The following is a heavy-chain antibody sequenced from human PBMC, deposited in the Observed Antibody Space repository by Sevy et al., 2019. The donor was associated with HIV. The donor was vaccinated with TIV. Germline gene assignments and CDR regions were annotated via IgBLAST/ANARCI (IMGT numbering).Heavy chain of an antibody. CDR2: IWYDGSNK. CDR1: GFTFSSYA. D-gene: IGHD3-3*01. Sequence: GGSLRLSCAASGFTFSSYAIHWVRQAPGKGLEWVAVIWYDGSNKYYADSVKGQFTISRDNSKNTLHLQMKSLRAEDTAVYYCVRDDNDFWSGYYASENYYYGMDVWGQGTSVTVSS. CDR3: VRDDNDFWSGYYASENYYYGMDV. J-gene: IGHJ6*02. V-gene: IGHV3-33*01.